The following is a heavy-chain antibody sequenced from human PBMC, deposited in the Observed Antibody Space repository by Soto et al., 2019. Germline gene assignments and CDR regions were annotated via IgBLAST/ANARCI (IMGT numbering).Heavy chain of an antibody. D-gene: IGHD1-1*01. CDR3: ASERQARYTNRYYFDY. V-gene: IGHV3-30-3*01. J-gene: IGHJ4*02. CDR1: GFTFSSYA. Sequence: SLRLSCAASGFTFSSYAMHCVRQAPGKGLEWVAVISYDGSNKYYADSVKGRFTISRDNSKNTLYLQMNSLRAEGTAVYYCASERQARYTNRYYFDYWGQGTLVTVSS. CDR2: ISYDGSNK.